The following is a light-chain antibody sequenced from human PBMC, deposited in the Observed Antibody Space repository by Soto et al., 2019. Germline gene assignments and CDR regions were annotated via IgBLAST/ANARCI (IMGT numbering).Light chain of an antibody. CDR1: QSVRRY. CDR2: DAS. V-gene: IGKV3-20*01. J-gene: IGKJ1*01. Sequence: EIVLTQSPATLSLSPGERATLSCRASQSVRRYLAWYQQKPGQAPRLLIYDASTRATGIPARFSGSGSETDFTLTISRLEPEDFAVYYCQQYGSSGTFGQGTKVDIK. CDR3: QQYGSSGT.